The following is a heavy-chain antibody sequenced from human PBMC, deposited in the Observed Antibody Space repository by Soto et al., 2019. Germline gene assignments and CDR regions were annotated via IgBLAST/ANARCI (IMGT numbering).Heavy chain of an antibody. CDR3: TTGTAVAKYYFDF. V-gene: IGHV3-15*01. CDR2: IRRRADGETT. Sequence: EVQLVESGGGLVEPGGSLRLSCAASGFTFNNAWMSWVRQAPGKGLEWVGRIRRRADGETTDYAVPVKGRFTISRDDSKHTLSLQMNSLKTEDTAVYYCTTGTAVAKYYFDFWGQGTLVTVSS. J-gene: IGHJ4*02. CDR1: GFTFNNAW. D-gene: IGHD5-18*01.